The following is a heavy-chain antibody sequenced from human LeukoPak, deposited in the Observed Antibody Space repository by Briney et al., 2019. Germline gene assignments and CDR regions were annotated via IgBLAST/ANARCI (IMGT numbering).Heavy chain of an antibody. CDR2: ISSSSSYI. Sequence: GGSLRLSCAASGFTFSSYSMNWVRQAPGKGLEWVSSISSSSSYIYYADSVKGRFTISRDNAKNSLYLQMNSLRAEDTAVYYCARLTPDYGDYSPFDYWGQGTLVTVSS. J-gene: IGHJ4*02. D-gene: IGHD4-17*01. CDR3: ARLTPDYGDYSPFDY. V-gene: IGHV3-21*01. CDR1: GFTFSSYS.